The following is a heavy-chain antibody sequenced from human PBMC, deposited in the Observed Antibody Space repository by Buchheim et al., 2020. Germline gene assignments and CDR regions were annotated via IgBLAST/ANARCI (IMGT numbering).Heavy chain of an antibody. J-gene: IGHJ2*01. V-gene: IGHV4-30-4*01. CDR1: GGSISSVDYY. Sequence: QVQLQESGPGLVKPSQTLSLTCTVSGGSISSVDYYWSWIRQPPGKGLEWIGYIYYSGSTYYNPSLKSRVTISVATSKNQFSLKLSSVTAADTAVYYCAREEVLWFGELFPPYWDFDLWGRGTL. CDR3: AREEVLWFGELFPPYWDFDL. CDR2: IYYSGST. D-gene: IGHD3-10*01.